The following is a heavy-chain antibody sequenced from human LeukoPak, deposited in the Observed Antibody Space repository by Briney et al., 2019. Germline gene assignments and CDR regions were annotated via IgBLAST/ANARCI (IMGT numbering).Heavy chain of an antibody. V-gene: IGHV4-39*01. CDR3: ARFGYSSGWVYYYYMDV. CDR2: IYYSGST. Sequence: SETLTLTCTVSGGSISSSSYYWGWIRQPPGKGLEWIGSIYYSGSTYYNPSLKSRVTISVDTSKNQFSLKLSSVTAADTAVYYCARFGYSSGWVYYYYMDVWGKGTTVTVSS. CDR1: GGSISSSSYY. J-gene: IGHJ6*03. D-gene: IGHD6-19*01.